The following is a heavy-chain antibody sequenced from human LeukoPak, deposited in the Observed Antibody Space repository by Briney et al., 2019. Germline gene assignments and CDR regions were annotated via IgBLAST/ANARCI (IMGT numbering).Heavy chain of an antibody. CDR3: AKDRADSGSYSYFDY. V-gene: IGHV3-43D*03. CDR2: ISCDGGSS. Sequence: GGSLRLSCAASGFTFDDYAMHWIRQAPGKGLEWVSLISCDGGSSYYADSVKGRFTISRDNSKNSLYLQMSSLRAEDTALYYCAKDRADSGSYSYFDYWGQGTLVTVSS. D-gene: IGHD1-26*01. CDR1: GFTFDDYA. J-gene: IGHJ4*02.